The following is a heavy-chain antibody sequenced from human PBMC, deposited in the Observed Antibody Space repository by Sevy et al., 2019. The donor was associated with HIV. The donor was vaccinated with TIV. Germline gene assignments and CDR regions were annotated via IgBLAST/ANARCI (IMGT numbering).Heavy chain of an antibody. D-gene: IGHD3-10*01. J-gene: IGHJ6*02. CDR1: GFTFRNFW. Sequence: GGSLRLSCAVSGFTFRNFWMSWVRQAPGKGLEWVANIRQDGSEKYYVDSVRGRFTISRDNAKNSLFLQLNSLRADDTAIDYCAKSYFGSGTGYGMDLWGRGTTVTVSS. V-gene: IGHV3-7*01. CDR3: AKSYFGSGTGYGMDL. CDR2: IRQDGSEK.